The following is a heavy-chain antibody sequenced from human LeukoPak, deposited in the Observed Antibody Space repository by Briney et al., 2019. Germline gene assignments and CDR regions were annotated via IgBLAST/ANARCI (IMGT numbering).Heavy chain of an antibody. CDR3: AKRLGHTGFDY. CDR1: GFTFSSLA. CDR2: IGGGGGDT. D-gene: IGHD4-17*01. J-gene: IGHJ4*02. V-gene: IGHV3-23*01. Sequence: PGGSLRLSCAASGFTFSSLAMSWVRQAPGKGLEWVSTIGGGGGDTYYTDSVKGRFTISRDNSRNTLYLQMNSLRAEDTAVYHYAKRLGHTGFDYWGQGTLVTVSS.